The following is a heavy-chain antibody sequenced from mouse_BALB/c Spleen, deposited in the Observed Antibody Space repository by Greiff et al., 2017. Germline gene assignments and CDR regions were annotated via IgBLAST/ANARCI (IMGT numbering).Heavy chain of an antibody. CDR2: INPNNGGT. D-gene: IGHD1-1*01. Sequence: VQLKESGPELVKPGASVKIPCKASGYTFTDYNMDWVKQSHGKSLEWIGDINPNNGGTIYNQKFKGKATLTVDKSSSTAYMELRSLTSEDTAVYYCARSGYYGKSYWYFDVWGAGTTVTVSS. J-gene: IGHJ1*01. CDR3: ARSGYYGKSYWYFDV. V-gene: IGHV1-18*01. CDR1: GYTFTDYN.